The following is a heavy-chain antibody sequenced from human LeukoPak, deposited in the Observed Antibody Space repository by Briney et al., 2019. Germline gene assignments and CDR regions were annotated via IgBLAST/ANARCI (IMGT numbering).Heavy chain of an antibody. CDR2: INTDGSST. V-gene: IGHV3-74*01. CDR3: ARTEYCSPTSCKYASF. J-gene: IGHJ3*01. D-gene: IGHD2-2*01. Sequence: GGSLRLSCAASGFPFSNYWMHWVRQAPGKGLVWVSRINTDGSSTTYADSVKGRFTISRDNAKNTLYLQMNSLRVEDTAVYYCARTEYCSPTSCKYASFWGQGTMVTVSS. CDR1: GFPFSNYW.